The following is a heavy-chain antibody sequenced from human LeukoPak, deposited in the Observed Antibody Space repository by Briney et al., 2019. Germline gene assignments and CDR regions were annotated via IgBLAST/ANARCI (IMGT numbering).Heavy chain of an antibody. Sequence: GGSLRLSCAASGFTFSNYYMAWVRQAPGKGLEWVAHISQHGSETDYVDSVKGRFTISRDNSRSTLYLQMNSLRAEDTAVYYCAKASGYNYGYPFDYWGQGTLVTVSS. V-gene: IGHV3-7*05. CDR3: AKASGYNYGYPFDY. CDR1: GFTFSNYY. J-gene: IGHJ4*02. CDR2: ISQHGSET. D-gene: IGHD5-18*01.